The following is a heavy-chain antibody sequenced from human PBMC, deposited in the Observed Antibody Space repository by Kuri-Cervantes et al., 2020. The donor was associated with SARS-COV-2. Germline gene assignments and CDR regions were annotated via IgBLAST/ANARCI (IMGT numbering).Heavy chain of an antibody. D-gene: IGHD3-3*01. Sequence: ASVKVSCKASGYTFTNNDINWVRQASGQGLEWMGWMNPDTGNAGYAQKFQGRVSMTRITSITTAYMELSSLRFEDAAVYYCARGPYYDFWSGYLSVYYYYMDVWGKGTTVTVSS. J-gene: IGHJ6*03. V-gene: IGHV1-8*02. CDR3: ARGPYYDFWSGYLSVYYYYMDV. CDR1: GYTFTNND. CDR2: MNPDTGNA.